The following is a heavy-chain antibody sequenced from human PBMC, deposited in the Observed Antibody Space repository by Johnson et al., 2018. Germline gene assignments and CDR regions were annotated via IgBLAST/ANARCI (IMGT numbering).Heavy chain of an antibody. V-gene: IGHV1-46*01. Sequence: QVQLVQSGAEVKKPGASVKVSCKASGYTFTSYYIHWVRQAPGQGLEWMGIINPSSGGTSYAQKFQGRVTIARDMSTSTAFMVLSSLRSEDTAVYYCAADSTVVTAIPGMDVWGQGTTVTVSS. CDR1: GYTFTSYY. D-gene: IGHD2-21*02. CDR2: INPSSGGT. J-gene: IGHJ6*02. CDR3: AADSTVVTAIPGMDV.